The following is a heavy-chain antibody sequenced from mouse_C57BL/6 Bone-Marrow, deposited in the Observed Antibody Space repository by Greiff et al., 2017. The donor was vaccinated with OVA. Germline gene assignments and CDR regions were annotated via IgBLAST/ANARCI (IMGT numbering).Heavy chain of an antibody. CDR3: ARKEGLRRPFAY. CDR1: GYAFTNYL. CDR2: INPGSGGT. J-gene: IGHJ3*01. Sequence: QVQLQQSGAELVRPGTSVKVSCKASGYAFTNYLIEWVKQRPGQGLEWIGVINPGSGGTNYNEKFKGKATLTADKSSSTAYMQLSSLTSEDSAVYFCARKEGLRRPFAYWGQGTLVTVSA. V-gene: IGHV1-54*01. D-gene: IGHD2-4*01.